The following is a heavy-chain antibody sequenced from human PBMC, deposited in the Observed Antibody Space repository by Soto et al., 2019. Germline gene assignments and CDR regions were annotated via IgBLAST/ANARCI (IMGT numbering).Heavy chain of an antibody. CDR1: GGSISSSSYY. D-gene: IGHD3-3*01. Sequence: PSETLSLTCTVSGGSISSSSYYWGWIRQPPGKGLEWIGSIYYSGSTYYNPSLKSRVTISVDTSKNQFSLKLSSVTAADTAVYYCARLNYDFWSGPTADYYCGMDVWGQGTTVTVSS. CDR3: ARLNYDFWSGPTADYYCGMDV. J-gene: IGHJ6*02. CDR2: IYYSGST. V-gene: IGHV4-39*01.